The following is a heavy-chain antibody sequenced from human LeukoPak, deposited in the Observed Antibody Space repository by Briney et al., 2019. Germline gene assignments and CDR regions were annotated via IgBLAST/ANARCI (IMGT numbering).Heavy chain of an antibody. J-gene: IGHJ4*02. CDR2: VYYSGST. Sequence: SETLSLTCTVSGGSISSYYWSWIRQPPGKGLEWIGYVYYSGSTNYNPSLKSRFTISVDTSKNHFSLKLSSVTAADTAVYSCARSIIGTRSKFDYWGQGTLVTVSS. V-gene: IGHV4-59*08. D-gene: IGHD1/OR15-1a*01. CDR3: ARSIIGTRSKFDY. CDR1: GGSISSYY.